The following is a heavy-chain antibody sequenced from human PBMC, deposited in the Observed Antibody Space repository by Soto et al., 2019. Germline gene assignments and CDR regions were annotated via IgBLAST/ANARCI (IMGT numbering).Heavy chain of an antibody. CDR2: ISYDGSNK. CDR1: GFTFSSYA. Sequence: QVQLVESGGGVVQPGRSLRLSCAASGFTFSSYAMHWVRQAPGKGLEWVAVISYDGSNKYYADSVKGRFTISRDNSKNTLYLQMNSLRAEDTAVYYCASSASITGLFGGMDVWGQGTTVTVSS. D-gene: IGHD1-20*01. J-gene: IGHJ6*02. V-gene: IGHV3-30-3*01. CDR3: ASSASITGLFGGMDV.